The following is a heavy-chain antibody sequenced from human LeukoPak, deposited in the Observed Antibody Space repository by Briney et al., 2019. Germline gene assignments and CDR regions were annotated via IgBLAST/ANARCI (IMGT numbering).Heavy chain of an antibody. CDR1: GFTFSSYG. D-gene: IGHD6-19*01. CDR3: ARARWSSGWYDGY. Sequence: GGSLRLSCAASGFTFSSYGMHWVRQAPGKGLEWVAVIWYDGSNKYYADSVKGRFTIYRDNSKNTLYLQMNSLRAEDTAVYYCARARWSSGWYDGYWGQGTLITVSS. J-gene: IGHJ4*02. V-gene: IGHV3-33*01. CDR2: IWYDGSNK.